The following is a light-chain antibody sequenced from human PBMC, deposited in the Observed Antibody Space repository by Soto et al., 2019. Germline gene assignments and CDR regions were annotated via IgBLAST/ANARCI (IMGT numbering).Light chain of an antibody. J-gene: IGLJ1*01. CDR3: SSSSTRGTILV. CDR1: SSDVGRYKY. V-gene: IGLV2-14*01. Sequence: QSALTQPASVSGSPGQSITISCTGTSSDVGRYKYVSWYQQYPGKAPKLLIYEVSKRPSGVSNRFSGSKSGNTASLTIPGLQAEDEADYYCSSSSTRGTILVFGSGTKLTVL. CDR2: EVS.